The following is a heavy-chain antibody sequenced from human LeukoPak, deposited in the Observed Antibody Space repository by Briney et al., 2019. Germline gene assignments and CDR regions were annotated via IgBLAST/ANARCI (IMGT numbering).Heavy chain of an antibody. V-gene: IGHV4-59*01. CDR3: ARLARAIVVVPAAADY. D-gene: IGHD2-2*01. CDR1: GGSISSYY. J-gene: IGHJ4*02. CDR2: IYYSGST. Sequence: NSSETLSLTCTVSGGSISSYYWSWIRQPPGKGLEWIGYIYYSGSTNYNPSLKGRVTISVDTSKNQFSLKLSSVTAADTAVYYCARLARAIVVVPAAADYWGQGTLVTVSS.